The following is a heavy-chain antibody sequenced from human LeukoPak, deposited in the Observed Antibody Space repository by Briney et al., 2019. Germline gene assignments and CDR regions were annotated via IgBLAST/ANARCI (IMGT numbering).Heavy chain of an antibody. Sequence: ASVKASCKASGYTFTSFGISWVRQAPGQGPEWMGWISAYSGKTYYTQHFQGRVTMTADISTDTAYMELRSLRSDDTAVYYCARDAFRHHYDSGGYGYYYYTYMDVWGKGTAVTISS. CDR1: GYTFTSFG. D-gene: IGHD3-22*01. J-gene: IGHJ6*03. CDR2: ISAYSGKT. CDR3: ARDAFRHHYDSGGYGYYYYTYMDV. V-gene: IGHV1-18*01.